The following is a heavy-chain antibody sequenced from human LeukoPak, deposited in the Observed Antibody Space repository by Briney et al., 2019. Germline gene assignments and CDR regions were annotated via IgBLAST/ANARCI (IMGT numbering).Heavy chain of an antibody. CDR1: GFTFSTYA. Sequence: PGGSLGLSCAASGFTFSTYAMTWVRQAPGRGLEWVSTIRGSGGSTYYADSVKGRFTISRDISKNTLYLQMNNLRAEDTAVYYCARYCSGGNCYSGLVYWGQGTLVAVSS. V-gene: IGHV3-23*01. CDR2: IRGSGGST. J-gene: IGHJ4*02. D-gene: IGHD2-15*01. CDR3: ARYCSGGNCYSGLVY.